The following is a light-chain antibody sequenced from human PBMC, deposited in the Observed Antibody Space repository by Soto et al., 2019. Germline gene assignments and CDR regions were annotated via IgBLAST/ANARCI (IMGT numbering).Light chain of an antibody. Sequence: DIQMPQSPSTLSASVGDRVTITCRASQSISTWLAWYQQKPGKAPNLLIYKASNLESGVPSRFSGSGSGTEFTLTISSLQPDDFATYYCQQYKTYPLTCGGGTTVEIK. CDR3: QQYKTYPLT. CDR2: KAS. CDR1: QSISTW. J-gene: IGKJ4*01. V-gene: IGKV1-5*03.